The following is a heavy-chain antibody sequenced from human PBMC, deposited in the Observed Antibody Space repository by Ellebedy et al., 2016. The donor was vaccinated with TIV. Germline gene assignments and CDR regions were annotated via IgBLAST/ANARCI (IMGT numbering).Heavy chain of an antibody. CDR2: IYSGGAT. V-gene: IGHV3-66*01. CDR3: ARKYIYGFD. D-gene: IGHD5-18*01. CDR1: GFTVSSNY. Sequence: GESLKISCAASGFTVSSNYMSWVRQAPGKGLEWVSVIYSGGATSYADSVKDRFTISRDNAKNKLYLQMNSLRVEDTAVYYCARKYIYGFDWGQGTLVTVSS. J-gene: IGHJ4*02.